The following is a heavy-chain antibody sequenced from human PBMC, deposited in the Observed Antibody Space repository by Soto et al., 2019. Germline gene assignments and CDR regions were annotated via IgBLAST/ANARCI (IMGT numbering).Heavy chain of an antibody. Sequence: XLRLSCASSGFTFSRYGMHSVRQAPGKGLEWVAVISYDGSNKYYADSVKGRFTISRDNSKNTLYLQMNSLRAEDTAVYYCAKDGQIVGATYFDYWGQGTLVTVSS. V-gene: IGHV3-30*18. J-gene: IGHJ4*02. CDR3: AKDGQIVGATYFDY. D-gene: IGHD1-26*01. CDR2: ISYDGSNK. CDR1: GFTFSRYG.